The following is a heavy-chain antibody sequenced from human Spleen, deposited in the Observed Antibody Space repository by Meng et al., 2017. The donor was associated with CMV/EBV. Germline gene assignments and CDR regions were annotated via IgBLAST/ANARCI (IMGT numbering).Heavy chain of an antibody. Sequence: SETLSLTCAVSGGSISSSNWWSWVRQPPGKGLEWIGEIYHSGSTNYNPSLKSRVTISVDKSKNQFSLKLSSVTAADTAVYYCARIFWSGYYGAFDPWGQGTLVTVSS. CDR3: ARIFWSGYYGAFDP. CDR2: IYHSGST. J-gene: IGHJ5*02. V-gene: IGHV4-4*02. D-gene: IGHD3-3*01. CDR1: GGSISSSNW.